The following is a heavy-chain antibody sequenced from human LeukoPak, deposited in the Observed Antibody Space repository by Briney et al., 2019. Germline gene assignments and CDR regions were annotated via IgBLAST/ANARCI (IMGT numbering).Heavy chain of an antibody. CDR2: ISGNGDST. V-gene: IGHV3-23*01. J-gene: IGHJ3*02. CDR3: AKDPIYYVSGRFDI. D-gene: IGHD3-10*01. CDR1: GFTFSSYA. Sequence: PGGSLRLSCAAPGFTFSSYAMSWVRQAPGKGLEWVSTISGNGDSTYYGDSVKGRFTISRDKSKNTLYLQMNSLRAEDTAVYYCAKDPIYYVSGRFDIWGQGTMVTVSS.